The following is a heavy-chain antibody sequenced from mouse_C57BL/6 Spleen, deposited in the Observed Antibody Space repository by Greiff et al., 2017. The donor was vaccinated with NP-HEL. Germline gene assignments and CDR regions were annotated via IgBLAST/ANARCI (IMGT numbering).Heavy chain of an antibody. V-gene: IGHV10-1*01. J-gene: IGHJ2*01. CDR1: GFSFNTYA. D-gene: IGHD2-4*01. CDR2: IRSKSNNYAT. CDR3: VKGGYYDYLGYFDY. Sequence: EVQLVESGGGLVQPKGSLKLSCAASGFSFNTYAMNWVRQAPGKGLEWVARIRSKSNNYATYYADSVKDRFTISRDDSESMLYLQMNNLKTEDTAMYYCVKGGYYDYLGYFDYWGEGTTLTVSS.